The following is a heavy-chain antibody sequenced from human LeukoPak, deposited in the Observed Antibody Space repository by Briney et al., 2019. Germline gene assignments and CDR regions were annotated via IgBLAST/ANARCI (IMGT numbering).Heavy chain of an antibody. Sequence: SETLSLTCAVYGGSFSGYYWSWIRQPPGKGLEWIGEINHSGSTNYNPSLKSRVTISVDTSKNQFSLKLSSVTAADTAVYYCARFKGGYWSSADAFDIWGQGTMVTVSS. CDR2: INHSGST. J-gene: IGHJ3*02. CDR1: GGSFSGYY. CDR3: ARFKGGYWSSADAFDI. V-gene: IGHV4-34*01. D-gene: IGHD6-25*01.